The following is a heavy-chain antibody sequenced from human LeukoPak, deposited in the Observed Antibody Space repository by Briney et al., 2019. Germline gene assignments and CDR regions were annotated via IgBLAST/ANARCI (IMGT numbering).Heavy chain of an antibody. CDR2: ISHSGRTM. Sequence: GGSLRLSCAASGFTFSDYYMSWIRQAPGKELEGVSYISHSGRTMYYADSVKGRFTISRDNAKNSLYLQMNSLRAGDTAVYYCARDSIVRGNIGNDMDVWGKGTTVTVSS. CDR1: GFTFSDYY. CDR3: ARDSIVRGNIGNDMDV. D-gene: IGHD2-8*01. J-gene: IGHJ6*03. V-gene: IGHV3-11*01.